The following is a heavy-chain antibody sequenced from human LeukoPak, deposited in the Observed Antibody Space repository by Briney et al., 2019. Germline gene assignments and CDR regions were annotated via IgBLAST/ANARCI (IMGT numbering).Heavy chain of an antibody. Sequence: ASLKLSCRASGYTFTSYGISWVRQAPGQGLEWMGCISAYNGNTNYAQKLKGRVTMTTDTSTSTAYMELRSLRSDDTAVYYCARLGQWLAYYYYGMDVWGQGTTVTVSS. CDR1: GYTFTSYG. D-gene: IGHD6-19*01. V-gene: IGHV1-18*01. J-gene: IGHJ6*02. CDR3: ARLGQWLAYYYYGMDV. CDR2: ISAYNGNT.